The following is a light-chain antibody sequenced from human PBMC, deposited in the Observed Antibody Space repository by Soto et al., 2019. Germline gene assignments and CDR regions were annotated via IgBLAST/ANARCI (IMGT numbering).Light chain of an antibody. V-gene: IGLV2-14*01. J-gene: IGLJ2*01. Sequence: QSALTQPASVSGSHGQSITISCTGTGSDVGGYNYVSWYQQHPGKAPKVMIYDVSNRPSGVSNRFSGSKSGNTASLTISGLQAEDEADYYCSSYTSASTPLVFGGGTQLTVL. CDR2: DVS. CDR3: SSYTSASTPLV. CDR1: GSDVGGYNY.